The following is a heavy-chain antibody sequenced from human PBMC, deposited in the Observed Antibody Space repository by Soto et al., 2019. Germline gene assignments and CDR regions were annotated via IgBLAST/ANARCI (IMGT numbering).Heavy chain of an antibody. Sequence: QVQLVPSGAEVKKPVSSVKVSCKGSGGTFSSYRINWVRQAPGQGLEWVGGIVPIYRTEDYVQKFQGRVTITADESARTSYVELRSLKSQDTAVYYCVRDSGAKLSSSWGQGTLVTVYS. CDR3: VRDSGAKLSSS. D-gene: IGHD6-13*01. V-gene: IGHV1-69*01. CDR2: IVPIYRTE. CDR1: GGTFSSYR. J-gene: IGHJ4*02.